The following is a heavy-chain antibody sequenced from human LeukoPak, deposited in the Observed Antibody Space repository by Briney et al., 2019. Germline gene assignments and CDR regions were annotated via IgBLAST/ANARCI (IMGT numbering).Heavy chain of an antibody. CDR2: IIPIFGTA. CDR1: GGTFSSYA. V-gene: IGHV1-69*13. Sequence: GASVKVSCKASGGTFSSYAISWVRQAPGQGLEWMGGIIPIFGTANYAQKLQGRVTITADESTSTAYMELSSLRSEDTAVYYCARVWDRPHAFDIWGQGTMVTVSS. D-gene: IGHD1-26*01. J-gene: IGHJ3*02. CDR3: ARVWDRPHAFDI.